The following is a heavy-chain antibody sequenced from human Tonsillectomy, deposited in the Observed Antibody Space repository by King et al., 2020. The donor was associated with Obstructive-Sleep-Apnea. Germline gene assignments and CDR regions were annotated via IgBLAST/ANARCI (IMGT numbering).Heavy chain of an antibody. CDR1: GFSLSTSGVG. D-gene: IGHD3-22*01. CDR2: IYWDDDK. Sequence: ITLKESGPTLVKPTKTLTLNCTFSGFSLSTSGVGVGWIRQPPGKALEWLALIYWDDDKRYSPSLKSRLTITKDTSKHQVALTMTNIDPVDTATYYCAQVGGSIGYYYFGAFDIWGQGTMVTVSS. CDR3: AQVGGSIGYYYFGAFDI. J-gene: IGHJ3*02. V-gene: IGHV2-5*02.